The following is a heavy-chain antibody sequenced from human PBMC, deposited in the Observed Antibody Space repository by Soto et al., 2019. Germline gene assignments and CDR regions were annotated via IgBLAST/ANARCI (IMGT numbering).Heavy chain of an antibody. CDR2: ISHNGIDK. CDR1: GFTFSSYG. Sequence: QEHLVESGGGVVQPGTSLRLSCVASGFTFSSYGLYWVRQAPGKGLEWVAVISHNGIDKRYADSVQGRLSTSRDNSKNTLYLQMNSLRPDDTAGYYCAKTGAVAAMGYQFDCWVQGTLVTVSS. V-gene: IGHV3-30*18. CDR3: AKTGAVAAMGYQFDC. J-gene: IGHJ4*02. D-gene: IGHD6-19*01.